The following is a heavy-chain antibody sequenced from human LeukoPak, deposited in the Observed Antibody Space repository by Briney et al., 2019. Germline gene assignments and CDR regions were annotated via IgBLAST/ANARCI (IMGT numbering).Heavy chain of an antibody. D-gene: IGHD2-2*01. CDR2: K. Sequence: KYYVDSVKGRFTISRDNAKNSLYLQMNSLRAEDTAVYYCARDRGWDCSSTSCYYYYYYMDVWGKGTTVTVSS. CDR3: ARDRGWDCSSTSCYYYYYYMDV. V-gene: IGHV3-7*01. J-gene: IGHJ6*03.